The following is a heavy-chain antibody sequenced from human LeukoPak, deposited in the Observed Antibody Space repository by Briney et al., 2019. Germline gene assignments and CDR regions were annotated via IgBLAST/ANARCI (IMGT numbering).Heavy chain of an antibody. Sequence: PSETLSLTCAVYGGSFSGYYWSWIRQPPGKGLEWIGEINHSGSTNYNPSLKSRVTMSVDTSKNQFSLKLSSVTAADTAVYYCARGSGVLDYWGQGTLVTVSS. CDR3: ARGSGVLDY. CDR1: GGSFSGYY. V-gene: IGHV4-34*01. D-gene: IGHD3-10*01. J-gene: IGHJ4*02. CDR2: INHSGST.